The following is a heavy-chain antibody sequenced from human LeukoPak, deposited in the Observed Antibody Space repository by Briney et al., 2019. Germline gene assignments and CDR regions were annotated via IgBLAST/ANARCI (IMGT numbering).Heavy chain of an antibody. CDR1: GFTFSNYA. CDR3: VREDPSEYGSIDY. Sequence: GGSLRLSCAASGFTFSNYAMSWVRQAPGKGLEWVAYISRSSSSKHYADSVKGRFTISRDNAKNSLYLQMNSLRDEDTAVYYCVREDPSEYGSIDYWGQGTLVTVSS. D-gene: IGHD3-10*01. CDR2: ISRSSSSK. V-gene: IGHV3-48*02. J-gene: IGHJ4*02.